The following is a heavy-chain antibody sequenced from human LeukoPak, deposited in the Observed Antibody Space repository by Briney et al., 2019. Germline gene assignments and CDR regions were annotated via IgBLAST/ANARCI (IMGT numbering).Heavy chain of an antibody. J-gene: IGHJ6*02. V-gene: IGHV1-8*01. D-gene: IGHD3-3*01. CDR1: GYTFTSYV. CDR3: ARGGMGIFGVVISSYYYYGMEV. CDR2: MNPNSGNT. Sequence: ASVKDSCTASGYTFTSYVINWVRPATGQGLEGMGWMNPNSGNTGYAQKFQGRVTMTRNTSISTAYMELSSLRSEDTAVYYCARGGMGIFGVVISSYYYYGMEVWGQGTTVTVSS.